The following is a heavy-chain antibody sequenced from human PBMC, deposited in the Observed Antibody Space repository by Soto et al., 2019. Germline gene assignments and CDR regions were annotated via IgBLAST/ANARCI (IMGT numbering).Heavy chain of an antibody. J-gene: IGHJ4*02. V-gene: IGHV3-23*01. D-gene: IGHD2-15*01. CDR1: GFTFSSYA. CDR2: ISGSGGST. CDR3: ATIVVVVAAPPSHFDY. Sequence: EVQLLESGGGLVQPGGSLRLSCAASGFTFSSYAMSWVRQAPGKGLEWVSAISGSGGSTYYADSVKGRFTMARDNSKNTRYLQMNSLRAEDTAVYYCATIVVVVAAPPSHFDYWGQGTLVTVSS.